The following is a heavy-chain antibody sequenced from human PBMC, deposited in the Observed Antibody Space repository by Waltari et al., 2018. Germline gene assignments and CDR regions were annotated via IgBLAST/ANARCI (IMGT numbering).Heavy chain of an antibody. CDR3: ARLNYYDSSGYLDY. V-gene: IGHV4-30-4*07. CDR1: GGSVSSGGYS. J-gene: IGHJ4*02. D-gene: IGHD3-22*01. CDR2: IYYSGST. Sequence: QVQLQESGPGLVKPSQTLSLTCPVSGGSVSSGGYSWRWFRQPPGKGLEWIGYIYYSGSTYYNPSLKSRVTISVDTSKNQFSLKLSSVTAADTAVYYCARLNYYDSSGYLDYWGQGTLVTVSS.